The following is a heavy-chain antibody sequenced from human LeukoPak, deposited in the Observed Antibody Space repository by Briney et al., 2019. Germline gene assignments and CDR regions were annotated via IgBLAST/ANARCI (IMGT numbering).Heavy chain of an antibody. J-gene: IGHJ4*02. V-gene: IGHV3-23*01. CDR3: AKERPQTTSFDY. CDR2: ISGSGANT. D-gene: IGHD2/OR15-2a*01. CDR1: GFTFSTYP. Sequence: PGGSLRLSCAASGFTFSTYPMNWVRQAPGKGLEWVSTISGSGANTYYADSVKGRFTISRDNSRNTLYLQMNSLRAEDTAIYYCAKERPQTTSFDYWGQGTLVTVSS.